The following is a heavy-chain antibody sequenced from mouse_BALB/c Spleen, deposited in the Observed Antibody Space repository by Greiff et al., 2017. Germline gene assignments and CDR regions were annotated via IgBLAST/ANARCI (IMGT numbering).Heavy chain of an antibody. CDR1: GYTFTDYN. D-gene: IGHD2-4*01. CDR3: ARGIKAYAMDY. Sequence: EVKVVESGPELVKPGASVKIPCKASGYTFTDYNMDWVKQSHGKSLEWIGDINPNNGGTIYNQKFKGKATLTVDKSSSTAYMELRSLTSEDTAVYYCARGIKAYAMDYWGQGTSVTVSS. CDR2: INPNNGGT. V-gene: IGHV1-18*01. J-gene: IGHJ4*01.